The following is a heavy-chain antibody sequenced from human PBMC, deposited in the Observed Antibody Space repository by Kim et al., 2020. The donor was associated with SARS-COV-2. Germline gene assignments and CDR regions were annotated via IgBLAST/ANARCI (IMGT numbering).Heavy chain of an antibody. J-gene: IGHJ6*02. V-gene: IGHV3-9*01. CDR3: AKGFHYGSYYYYGMDV. D-gene: IGHD3-10*01. Sequence: SEKGRFTISRDNAKNSLYLQMNSLRAEDTALYYCAKGFHYGSYYYYGMDVWGQGTTVTVSS.